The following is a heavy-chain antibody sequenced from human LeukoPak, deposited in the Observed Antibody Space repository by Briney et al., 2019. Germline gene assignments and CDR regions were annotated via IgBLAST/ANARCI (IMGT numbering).Heavy chain of an antibody. CDR1: GGSISSSSYY. Sequence: SETLSLTCTVSGGSISSSSYYWGWIRQPPGKGLEWIGSIYYSGSTYYNPSLKSRVTISVDTSKNQFSLKLSSVTAADTAVYYCARLLRGGWGAFDIWGQGTMVTVSS. V-gene: IGHV4-39*01. J-gene: IGHJ3*02. CDR3: ARLLRGGWGAFDI. CDR2: IYYSGST. D-gene: IGHD3-16*01.